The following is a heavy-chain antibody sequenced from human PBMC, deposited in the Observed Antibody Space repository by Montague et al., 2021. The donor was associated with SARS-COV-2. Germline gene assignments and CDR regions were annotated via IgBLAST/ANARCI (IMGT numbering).Heavy chain of an antibody. D-gene: IGHD3-10*01. CDR3: ARLVWFGELSSENWFDP. CDR1: GGSISSSSNY. V-gene: IGHV4-39*01. Sequence: SETLSLTCTVTGGSISSSSNYWGWIRQPPGKGLEWIGSIYYSGSTYYNSSLKSRVTISVDTSMNQFSLKLNSVTAADMAVYYCARLVWFGELSSENWFDPWGQGTLVTVSS. CDR2: IYYSGST. J-gene: IGHJ5*02.